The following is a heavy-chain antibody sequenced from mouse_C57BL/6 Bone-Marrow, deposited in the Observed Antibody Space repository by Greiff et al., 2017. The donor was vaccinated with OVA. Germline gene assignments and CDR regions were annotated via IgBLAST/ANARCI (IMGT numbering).Heavy chain of an antibody. CDR1: GYTFTSYG. Sequence: QVQLQHSGAELARPGASVKLSCKASGYTFTSYGISWVKQSTGQGLEWIGEIYPRSGNTYYNEKFKGKATLTADKSSSTAYMELRSLTSEDSAVYFCARLGPYWYFDVWGTGTTVTVSS. V-gene: IGHV1-81*01. J-gene: IGHJ1*03. CDR2: IYPRSGNT. D-gene: IGHD4-1*01. CDR3: ARLGPYWYFDV.